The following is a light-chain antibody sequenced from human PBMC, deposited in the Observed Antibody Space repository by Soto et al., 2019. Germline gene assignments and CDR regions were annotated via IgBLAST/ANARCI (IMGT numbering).Light chain of an antibody. CDR1: QSVRGTS. CDR2: DAT. J-gene: IGKJ5*01. CDR3: PNYGSSPPIT. Sequence: DIVLTQSPGTLSLSPGGRATLYCRASQSVRGTSLACAQQKPGQAPSLLICDATSSATGIPDRFSGGGSGTDFTLNISRLEPEDFAVYYCPNYGSSPPITFGQGTRLEIK. V-gene: IGKV3-20*01.